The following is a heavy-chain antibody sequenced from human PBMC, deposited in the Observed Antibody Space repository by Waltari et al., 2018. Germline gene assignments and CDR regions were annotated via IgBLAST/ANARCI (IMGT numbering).Heavy chain of an antibody. D-gene: IGHD3-16*01. Sequence: EVQLVESGGGLVQPGGSLRLSCVASGFVFSSYWMSWVRQAPGKGLEWVANIKLDGSERYYVDSVKGRFTISRDNARNALYLQMNSLRAEDTAEYYCGRAHYAGVFWDYWGQGTLVTVSS. J-gene: IGHJ4*02. CDR3: GRAHYAGVFWDY. CDR1: GFVFSSYW. V-gene: IGHV3-7*01. CDR2: IKLDGSER.